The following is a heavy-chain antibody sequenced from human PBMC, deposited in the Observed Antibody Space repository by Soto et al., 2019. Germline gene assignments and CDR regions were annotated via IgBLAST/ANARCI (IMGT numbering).Heavy chain of an antibody. Sequence: ASVKVSCKASGYTFTSYYLHWVRQAPGQGLEWMGIINPSGGSTSYAQKFQGRVTMTRDTSTSTVYMELSSLRSADTAVYYCARETVVPAAIVYGMDVWGQGTTVTVSS. V-gene: IGHV1-46*01. J-gene: IGHJ6*02. D-gene: IGHD2-2*01. CDR3: ARETVVPAAIVYGMDV. CDR1: GYTFTSYY. CDR2: INPSGGST.